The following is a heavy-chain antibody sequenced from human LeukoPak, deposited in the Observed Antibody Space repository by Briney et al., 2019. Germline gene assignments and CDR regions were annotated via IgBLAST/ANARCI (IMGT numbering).Heavy chain of an antibody. Sequence: AGGSLRLSCAASGFMFSDYAMSWVRQIPGKAPEWVATIGHIRDQNTYYADSAKGRFTISRDNSENVVYLQMDRLRAEDGAIYFCSKDRRRYYFSSSGYFFDSWGQGSLVTVSS. J-gene: IGHJ5*01. V-gene: IGHV3-23*01. CDR2: IGHIRDQNT. D-gene: IGHD3-22*01. CDR1: GFMFSDYA. CDR3: SKDRRRYYFSSSGYFFDS.